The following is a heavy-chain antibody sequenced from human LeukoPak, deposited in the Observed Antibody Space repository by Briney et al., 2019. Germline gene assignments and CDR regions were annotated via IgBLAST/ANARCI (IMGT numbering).Heavy chain of an antibody. D-gene: IGHD2-15*01. CDR2: IYTLGST. Sequence: SETLSLTCTVSGGSINNYYWSWIRPPAEEGREWIGRIYTLGSTNYNPTLKSRVTMSVDTSKNQFSLKLSSVTAADTAVYYCARGRYCSADICSGGDAFDIWGQGTMVSVSS. J-gene: IGHJ3*02. V-gene: IGHV4-4*07. CDR1: GGSINNYY. CDR3: ARGRYCSADICSGGDAFDI.